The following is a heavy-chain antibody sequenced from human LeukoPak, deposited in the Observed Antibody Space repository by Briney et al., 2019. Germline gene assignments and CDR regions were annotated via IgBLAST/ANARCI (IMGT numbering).Heavy chain of an antibody. V-gene: IGHV1-2*02. CDR2: INPNSGGT. Sequence: ASVKVSCKASGFTFTDYYVHWVRLAPGQGLEWMGWINPNSGGTNYAQKFQGRVTMTRDTSLSTVYMELSRLRSDDTAVYYCATQATSGWHFSWGQGTLVTVSS. J-gene: IGHJ5*02. CDR3: ATQATSGWHFS. CDR1: GFTFTDYY. D-gene: IGHD6-19*01.